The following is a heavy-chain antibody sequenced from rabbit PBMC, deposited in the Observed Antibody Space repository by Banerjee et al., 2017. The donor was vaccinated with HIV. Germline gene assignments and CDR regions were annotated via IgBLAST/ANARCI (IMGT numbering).Heavy chain of an antibody. CDR1: GLDFSSDYW. Sequence: QSLEESGGDLVKPEASLTLTCTASGLDFSSDYWICWVRQAPGKGLEWIACIYAGSSGSTYYASWAKGRFTISKTSSTTVTLQMTSLTAADTATYFCARDAGSSFYADYFGLWGPGTLVTVS. CDR2: IYAGSSGST. CDR3: ARDAGSSFYADYFGL. J-gene: IGHJ4*01. D-gene: IGHD8-1*01. V-gene: IGHV1S40*01.